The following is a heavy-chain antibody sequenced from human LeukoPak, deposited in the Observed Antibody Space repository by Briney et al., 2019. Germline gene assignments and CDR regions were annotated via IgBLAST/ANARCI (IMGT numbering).Heavy chain of an antibody. CDR1: GGSISGFY. CDR2: INPSGGT. CDR3: AREYGDLDY. J-gene: IGHJ4*02. D-gene: IGHD4-17*01. Sequence: SETLSLTCTVSGGSISGFYWSWIRQPAGKGLEWIGRINPSGGTNYNPSLKSRVTMSTDTSSNKFSLNPRSVTAADTAVYYCAREYGDLDYWGRGTLVTVSS. V-gene: IGHV4-4*07.